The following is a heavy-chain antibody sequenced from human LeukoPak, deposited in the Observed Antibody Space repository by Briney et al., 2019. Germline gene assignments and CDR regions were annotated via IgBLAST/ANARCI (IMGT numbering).Heavy chain of an antibody. CDR2: IFYSETT. V-gene: IGHV4-39*01. J-gene: IGHJ4*02. D-gene: IGHD6-19*01. CDR1: GGSVSSSSYY. CDR3: ARGQWLVPLDF. Sequence: SETLSPTCTVSGGSVSSSSYYWGWIRQPPGKGLEWIGSIFYSETTYYSPSLKSRITISVDTSTNQFSLKLSSVTAADTAVYFCARGQWLVPLDFWGQGILVTVSS.